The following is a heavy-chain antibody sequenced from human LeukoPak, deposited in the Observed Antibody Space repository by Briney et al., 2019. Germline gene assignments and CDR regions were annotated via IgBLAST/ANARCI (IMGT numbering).Heavy chain of an antibody. Sequence: SETLSLTCTVSGGSISSSSYYWGWIRQPPGKGLEWIGSIYYSGSTYYNPSLKSRVTISVDTSKNQFSLKLSSVTAADTAVYYCARQRLYCSGGSCYQEFDYWGQGTLVTVSS. CDR3: ARQRLYCSGGSCYQEFDY. D-gene: IGHD2-15*01. J-gene: IGHJ4*02. V-gene: IGHV4-39*01. CDR1: GGSISSSSYY. CDR2: IYYSGST.